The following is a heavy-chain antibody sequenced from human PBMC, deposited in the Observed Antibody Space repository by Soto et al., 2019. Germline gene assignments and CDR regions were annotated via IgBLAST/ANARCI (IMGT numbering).Heavy chain of an antibody. V-gene: IGHV3-30-3*01. J-gene: IGHJ4*02. CDR2: ISYDGSNK. Sequence: QVQLVESGGGVVQPGRSLRLSCAASGFTFSSYAMHWVRQAPGKGLEWVEVISYDGSNKYYADSVKGRFTISRDNSKNTLYLQMNSLRAEDTAVYYCARGALSSSSPSDYWGQGTLVTVSS. D-gene: IGHD6-6*01. CDR3: ARGALSSSSPSDY. CDR1: GFTFSSYA.